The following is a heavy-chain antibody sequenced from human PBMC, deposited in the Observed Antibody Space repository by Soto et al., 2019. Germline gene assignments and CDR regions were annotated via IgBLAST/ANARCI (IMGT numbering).Heavy chain of an antibody. D-gene: IGHD5-12*01. V-gene: IGHV5-10-1*01. CDR1: GYSFTSYW. Sequence: GESLKISCKGSGYSFTSYWISWVRQMPGKGLEWMGRIDPSDSYTNYSPSFQGHVTISADKSISTAYLQWSSLKASDTAMYYCAREMATITGYYYGMDVWGQGTTVTVSS. J-gene: IGHJ6*02. CDR2: IDPSDSYT. CDR3: AREMATITGYYYGMDV.